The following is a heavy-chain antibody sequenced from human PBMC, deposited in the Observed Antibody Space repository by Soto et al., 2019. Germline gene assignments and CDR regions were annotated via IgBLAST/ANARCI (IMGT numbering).Heavy chain of an antibody. CDR1: GGSISSIGYY. CDR2: IYYSGST. Sequence: PSETLSLTCTVSGGSISSIGYYWDWIRQPPGKGLEWIGTIYYSGSTYYNPSLKSRVTISVDTSKNQFSLKLSSVTAADTAVYYCAKTREASRVSAREENYWRKGSLVPVTS. V-gene: IGHV4-39*01. D-gene: IGHD1-26*01. CDR3: AKTREASRVSAREENY. J-gene: IGHJ4*02.